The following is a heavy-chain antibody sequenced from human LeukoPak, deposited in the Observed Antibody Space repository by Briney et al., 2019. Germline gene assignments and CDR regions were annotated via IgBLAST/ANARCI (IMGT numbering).Heavy chain of an antibody. CDR2: TNPNSGGT. D-gene: IGHD3-10*01. V-gene: IGHV1-2*02. CDR3: AIQQRDYYGSGALLDLFDP. CDR1: GYTFTGYY. J-gene: IGHJ5*02. Sequence: SVNVSCTASGYTFTGYYMHWVRQPPGHGLEWMGWTNPNSGGTKSEQKFQGRVTMARDTSISTAYMGLSRLRSDDTAVYYCAIQQRDYYGSGALLDLFDPWGQGTLVTVSS.